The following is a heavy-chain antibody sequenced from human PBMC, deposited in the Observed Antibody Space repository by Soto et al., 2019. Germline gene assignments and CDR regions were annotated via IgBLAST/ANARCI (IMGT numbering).Heavy chain of an antibody. J-gene: IGHJ4*02. CDR2: ISWNSGSI. CDR1: GFTFDDYA. CDR3: AKAMVRGVIIGKIDY. V-gene: IGHV3-9*01. D-gene: IGHD3-10*01. Sequence: EVQLVESGGGLVQPGRSLRLSCAASGFTFDDYAMHWVRQAPGKGLEWVSGISWNSGSIGYADSVKGRFTISRDNAKNTLYLQMYSLRAEDTALYYCAKAMVRGVIIGKIDYWGQGTLVTVSS.